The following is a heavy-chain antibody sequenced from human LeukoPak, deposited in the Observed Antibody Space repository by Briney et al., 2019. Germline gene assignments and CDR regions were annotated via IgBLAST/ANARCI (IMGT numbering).Heavy chain of an antibody. CDR2: IYPSGST. CDR1: GGSISSYY. CDR3: ASAGSYYREFDY. Sequence: SETLSLTCTVSGGSISSYYWTWIRQPAGKGLEWIGRIYPSGSTNYNPSLKSRVTMSVDTSKNQFSLKLSSVTAADTAIYYCASAGSYYREFDYWGQGTLVTVSS. J-gene: IGHJ4*02. D-gene: IGHD3-10*01. V-gene: IGHV4-4*07.